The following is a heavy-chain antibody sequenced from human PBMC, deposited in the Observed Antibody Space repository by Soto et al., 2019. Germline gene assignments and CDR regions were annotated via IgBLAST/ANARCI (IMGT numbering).Heavy chain of an antibody. CDR3: AKSSTSANYFDP. Sequence: SETLSLTCTVSGGSISSGGYYWSWIRQHPGKGLEWIGYIYYSGSTYYNPSLRSRVTISVDTSKNQFSLNLSSVTAADTAVYNCAKSSTSANYFDPWGQGILVTVSS. CDR2: IYYSGST. V-gene: IGHV4-31*03. CDR1: GGSISSGGYY. J-gene: IGHJ4*02. D-gene: IGHD2-2*01.